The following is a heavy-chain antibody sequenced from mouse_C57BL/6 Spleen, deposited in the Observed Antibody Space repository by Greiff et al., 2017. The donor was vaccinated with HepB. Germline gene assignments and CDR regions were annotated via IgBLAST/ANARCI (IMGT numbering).Heavy chain of an antibody. D-gene: IGHD1-1*01. CDR3: ARWKLYYGSSSRDY. CDR1: GYSFTGYF. CDR2: INPYNGDT. J-gene: IGHJ2*01. Sequence: EVKLVESGPELVKPGDSVKISCKASGYSFTGYFMNWVMQSHGKSLEWIGRINPYNGDTFYNQKFKGKATLTVDKSFSTAHMELRSLTSEDSAVYYCARWKLYYGSSSRDYWGQGTTLTVSS. V-gene: IGHV1-20*01.